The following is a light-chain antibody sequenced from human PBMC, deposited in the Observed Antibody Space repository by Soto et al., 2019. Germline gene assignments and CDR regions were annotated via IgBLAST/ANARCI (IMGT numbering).Light chain of an antibody. CDR3: ASYTSSSTVV. Sequence: QSVLTQPASVSGSLGQSVTISCTGTKSDVGGSSYVSWYQRHPGRAPKLLIYGVRTRPSGVSDRFSGSKFVNTASLTISGLQAEDEASYFCASYTSSSTVVFGGATEVTV. CDR2: GVR. J-gene: IGLJ2*01. CDR1: KSDVGGSSY. V-gene: IGLV2-14*01.